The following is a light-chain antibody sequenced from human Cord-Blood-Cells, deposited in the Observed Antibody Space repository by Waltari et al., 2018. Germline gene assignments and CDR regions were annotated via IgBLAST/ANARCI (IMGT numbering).Light chain of an antibody. CDR3: QQYGSSRT. Sequence: GTLSLSPGERATLSCRASQSVSSSYLAWYQQKPGQAPRLLIYGASSRATGIPDRFSGSGSGTDFTLTISRLEPEDFAVYYCQQYGSSRTFGQGTKVEIK. V-gene: IGKV3-20*01. CDR2: GAS. CDR1: QSVSSSY. J-gene: IGKJ1*01.